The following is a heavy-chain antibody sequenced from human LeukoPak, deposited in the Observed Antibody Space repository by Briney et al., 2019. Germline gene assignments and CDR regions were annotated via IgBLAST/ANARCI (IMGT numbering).Heavy chain of an antibody. Sequence: SETLSLTCNVSGDSISNYYWSWIRQPPGKGLEWIGYMHHSGSTKYNPSLKGRVTISVDTPKNQFSLKLSSVTAADTAMYYCARGGDWVDYWSQGTLVTVSS. CDR2: MHHSGST. CDR3: ARGGDWVDY. D-gene: IGHD3-10*01. CDR1: GDSISNYY. J-gene: IGHJ4*02. V-gene: IGHV4-59*01.